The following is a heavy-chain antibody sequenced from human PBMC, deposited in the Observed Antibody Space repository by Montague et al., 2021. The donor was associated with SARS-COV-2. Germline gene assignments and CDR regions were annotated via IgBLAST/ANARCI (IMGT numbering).Heavy chain of an antibody. CDR2: ISSSGSTI. Sequence: SLRLSCAASGFTFSSYEMNWVRQAPGKGLEWVSYISSSGSTIYYADSVKGRFTISRDNAKNSLYLQMNSLRAEDTAVYYCARRGYCSSTSCWALDYWGQGPLVTVSS. CDR1: GFTFSSYE. J-gene: IGHJ4*02. D-gene: IGHD2-2*01. V-gene: IGHV3-48*03. CDR3: ARRGYCSSTSCWALDY.